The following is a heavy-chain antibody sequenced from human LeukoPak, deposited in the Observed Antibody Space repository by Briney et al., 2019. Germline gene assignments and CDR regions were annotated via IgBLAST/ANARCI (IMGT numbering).Heavy chain of an antibody. V-gene: IGHV3-23*01. CDR1: GFTFSNFA. CDR3: ATNGDDYGRFHY. J-gene: IGHJ4*02. Sequence: GGSLRLSCAASGFTFSNFAMSWVRQAPGKGLEWVSGITGSGGSTYYADSAKGRFTVSRDNSKNTLYLQLNSLRAEDTALYYCATNGDDYGRFHYWGQGTLVTVSS. CDR2: ITGSGGST. D-gene: IGHD4-17*01.